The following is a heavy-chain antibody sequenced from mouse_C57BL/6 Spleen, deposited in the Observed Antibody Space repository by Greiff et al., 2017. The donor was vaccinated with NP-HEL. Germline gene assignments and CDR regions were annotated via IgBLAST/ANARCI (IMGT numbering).Heavy chain of an antibody. J-gene: IGHJ3*01. CDR2: IYPGSGNT. CDR3: ASGSLTGRGFAY. Sequence: VQLQQSGAELVRPGASVKLSCKASGYTFTDYYINWVKQRPGQGLEWIARIYPGSGNTYYNEKFKGKATMTAEKSSSTAYMQLSSLTSEDSAFYFGASGSLTGRGFAYWGQGTLVTVSA. V-gene: IGHV1-76*01. CDR1: GYTFTDYY. D-gene: IGHD4-1*01.